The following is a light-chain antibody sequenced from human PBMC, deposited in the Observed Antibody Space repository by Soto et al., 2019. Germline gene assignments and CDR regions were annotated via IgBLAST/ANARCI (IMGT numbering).Light chain of an antibody. CDR1: QSVGSN. V-gene: IGKV3-15*01. CDR2: GSS. CDR3: QQYNHWPTWT. Sequence: IVTTHFPSTLSVSPGYTANLSCRASQSVGSNLAWYQQKPGQAARLLMYGSSTKATGIPVRFRCSGSGTEFTLTISSLKPEDFAFDYCQQYNHWPTWTFGQGTKVDIK. J-gene: IGKJ1*01.